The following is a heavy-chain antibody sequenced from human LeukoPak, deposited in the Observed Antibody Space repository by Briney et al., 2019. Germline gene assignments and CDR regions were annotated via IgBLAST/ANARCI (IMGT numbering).Heavy chain of an antibody. D-gene: IGHD2-21*02. J-gene: IGHJ4*02. Sequence: SETLSLTCTVSGGSISSGSYYWSWIPQPAGKGVEWIGRIYTSGSTNYNPSLKSRVTISVDTSKNQFSLKLSSVTAADTAVYYCAREGGGYCGGDCYSYYFDYWGQGTLVTVSS. CDR3: AREGGGYCGGDCYSYYFDY. V-gene: IGHV4-61*02. CDR2: IYTSGST. CDR1: GGSISSGSYY.